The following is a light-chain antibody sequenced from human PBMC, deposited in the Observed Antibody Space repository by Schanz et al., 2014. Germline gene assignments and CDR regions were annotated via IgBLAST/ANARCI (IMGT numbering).Light chain of an antibody. CDR1: NTDVGSTYL. V-gene: IGLV2-23*01. CDR3: CSYAGTYTWE. J-gene: IGLJ3*02. CDR2: GGS. Sequence: QSALTQPASVSASPGQSITISCTGTNTDVGSTYLVSWYQQHPGEAPKLLILGGSIRPSGVPDRFSGSKSGNTASLTISGLQAEDEADYYCCSYAGTYTWEFGGGTKLTVL.